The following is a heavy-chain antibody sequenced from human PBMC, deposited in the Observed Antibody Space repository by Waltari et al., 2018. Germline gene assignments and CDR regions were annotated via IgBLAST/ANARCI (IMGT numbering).Heavy chain of an antibody. Sequence: EAHLAQAGAEVKKPGESLKISCQASGYIFPNYWIGWGRQETGKVLEWVGVIFPGDLDTRDSPSRPGHCSNSPDKSIITAYLQGTSLQATDTAMYYCVRQGLLFDYYGSKGDPQEIEYWGHGTLVIVSS. J-gene: IGHJ4*01. CDR1: GYIFPNYW. CDR3: VRQGLLFDYYGSKGDPQEIEY. V-gene: IGHV5-51*01. D-gene: IGHD3-10*01. CDR2: IFPGDLDT.